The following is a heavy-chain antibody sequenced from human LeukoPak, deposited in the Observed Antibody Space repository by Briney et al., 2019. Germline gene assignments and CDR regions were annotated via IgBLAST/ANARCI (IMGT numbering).Heavy chain of an antibody. CDR1: GFGFDAYA. J-gene: IGHJ4*02. Sequence: GGSLRISCAASGFGFDAYAMSWVRQAPGKGLEWVSGISETGRTTYYTDSVKGRFTISRDNSKNTLHLQMSRLRAEDTALYYCAKGHDNTDYYYYFDSWGQGTLVTVSS. CDR3: AKGHDNTDYYYYFDS. D-gene: IGHD2-21*02. CDR2: ISETGRTT. V-gene: IGHV3-23*01.